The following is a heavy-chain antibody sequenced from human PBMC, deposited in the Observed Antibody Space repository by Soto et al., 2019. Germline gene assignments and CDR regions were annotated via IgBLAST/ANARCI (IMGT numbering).Heavy chain of an antibody. CDR3: ARDWGTVTTERRHSPAIYDDY. J-gene: IGHJ4*02. D-gene: IGHD4-17*01. CDR2: IWYDGSNK. Sequence: GGSLRLSCAASGFTFSSYGMHWVRQAPGKGLEWVAVIWYDGSNKYYADSVKGRFTISRDNSKNTLYLQMNSLRAEDTAVYYCARDWGTVTTERRHSPAIYDDYWGQGTLVTVSS. CDR1: GFTFSSYG. V-gene: IGHV3-33*01.